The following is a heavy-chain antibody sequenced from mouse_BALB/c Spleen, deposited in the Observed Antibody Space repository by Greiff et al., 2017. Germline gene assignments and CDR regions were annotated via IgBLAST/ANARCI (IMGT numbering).Heavy chain of an antibody. CDR3: ARDHFDV. J-gene: IGHJ1*01. CDR1: GFTFSSYA. CDR2: ISSGGSYT. V-gene: IGHV5-9-4*01. Sequence: DVMLVESGGGLVKPGGSLKLSCAASGFTFSSYAMSWVRQSPEKRLEWVAEISSGGSYTYYPDTVTGRFTISRDNAKNTLYLEMSSLRSEDTAMYYCARDHFDVWGAGTTVTVSS.